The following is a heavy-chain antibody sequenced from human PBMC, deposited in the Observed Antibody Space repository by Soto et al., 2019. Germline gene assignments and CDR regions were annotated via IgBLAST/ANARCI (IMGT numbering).Heavy chain of an antibody. Sequence: GGSLRLSCAASGFTFSSYSMNWVRQAPGKGLEWVSYISSSSSTIYYADSVKGRFTISRDNAKNSLYLQMNSLRAEDTAVYYCASRGGVVVEDYWGQGTLVTVSS. CDR1: GFTFSSYS. D-gene: IGHD2-15*01. V-gene: IGHV3-48*01. CDR2: ISSSSSTI. CDR3: ASRGGVVVEDY. J-gene: IGHJ4*02.